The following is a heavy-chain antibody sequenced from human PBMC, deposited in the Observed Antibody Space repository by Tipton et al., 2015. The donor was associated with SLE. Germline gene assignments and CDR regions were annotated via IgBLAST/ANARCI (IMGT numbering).Heavy chain of an antibody. CDR3: ARSAGYGSNWAHFDY. J-gene: IGHJ4*02. D-gene: IGHD6-13*01. Sequence: TLSLTCTVSGGSISSHYWSWVRQPPGKGLEWLGYIYYSGSTNYNPSLKSRVTISVDTSKNQFSLKLSSVTAADTAVYYCARSAGYGSNWAHFDYWGQGTLVTVSS. CDR1: GGSISSHY. CDR2: IYYSGST. V-gene: IGHV4-59*11.